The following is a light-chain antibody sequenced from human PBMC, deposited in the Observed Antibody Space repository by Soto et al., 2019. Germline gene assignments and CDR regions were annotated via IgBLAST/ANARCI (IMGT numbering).Light chain of an antibody. CDR3: YSYRGSNAWV. Sequence: QSALTQPASVSGSPGQSITISCTGTSSDVGGYNYVSWYQQHPGKARKLMIYEVSNRPSGVSNRFSGSKSGNTASLTISGLQTEDEADYYCYSYRGSNAWVFGGGTKVTVL. CDR2: EVS. V-gene: IGLV2-14*01. CDR1: SSDVGGYNY. J-gene: IGLJ3*02.